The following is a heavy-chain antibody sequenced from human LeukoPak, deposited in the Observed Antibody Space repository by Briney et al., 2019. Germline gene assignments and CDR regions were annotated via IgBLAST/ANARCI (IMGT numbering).Heavy chain of an antibody. CDR1: GFTFSSCA. CDR3: ARDSGYSYDSGTLDY. J-gene: IGHJ4*02. V-gene: IGHV3-30-3*01. Sequence: GGSLRLSCAASGFTFSSCAMHWVRQAPGKGLEWVAVISYDGSNKYYADSVKGRFTISRDNSKNTLYLQMNSLRAEDTAVYYCARDSGYSYDSGTLDYWGQGTLVTVSS. CDR2: ISYDGSNK. D-gene: IGHD5-18*01.